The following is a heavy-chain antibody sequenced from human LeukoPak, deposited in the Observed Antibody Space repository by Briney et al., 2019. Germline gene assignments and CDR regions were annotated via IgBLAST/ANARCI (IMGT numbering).Heavy chain of an antibody. V-gene: IGHV3-30*04. D-gene: IGHD1-1*01. CDR3: ARGPTTTPYTTPFDY. J-gene: IGHJ4*02. CDR1: GFTFTSYA. Sequence: PGGSLRLSCAASGFTFTSYAMHWVRQAPGKGLEWVAVISYDGSYKYHADSVKGRFTISGDNSKNTLYLQMNSLRAEDTAVYYCARGPTTTPYTTPFDYWGQGTLVTVSS. CDR2: ISYDGSYK.